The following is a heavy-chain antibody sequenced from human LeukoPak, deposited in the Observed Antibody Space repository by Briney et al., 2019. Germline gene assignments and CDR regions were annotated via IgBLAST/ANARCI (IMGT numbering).Heavy chain of an antibody. D-gene: IGHD3-22*01. J-gene: IGHJ4*02. Sequence: GGSLRLSCAASGLTFSKYWMSWVRQAPGKGLEWVAIINEDGTGKYYVDSAKGRFTISRDNAKNALYLQMSSLRAEDTAVYYCARDYYDTTGYYYFDYWGQGTLVTVSS. CDR1: GLTFSKYW. CDR3: ARDYYDTTGYYYFDY. CDR2: INEDGTGK. V-gene: IGHV3-7*04.